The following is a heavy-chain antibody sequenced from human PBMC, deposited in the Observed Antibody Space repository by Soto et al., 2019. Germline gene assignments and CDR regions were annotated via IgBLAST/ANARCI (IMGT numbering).Heavy chain of an antibody. CDR1: GFTFSSYG. D-gene: IGHD3-10*01. CDR3: SENFRYFGSARGSHGMDV. V-gene: IGHV3-30*18. Sequence: QVQLVESGGGVVQPGRSLRLSCAASGFTFSSYGMHWVRQAPGKGLEWVTVISFDGSNKYYADSVKGRFTISRDISNNTLYLQKERPGNEGPAVYYCSENFRYFGSARGSHGMDVWGQGTTVTVSS. J-gene: IGHJ6*02. CDR2: ISFDGSNK.